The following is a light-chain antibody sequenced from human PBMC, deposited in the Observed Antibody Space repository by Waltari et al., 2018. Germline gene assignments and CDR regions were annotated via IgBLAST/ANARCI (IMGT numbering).Light chain of an antibody. J-gene: IGKJ4*01. CDR2: DAS. CDR3: QQYDKWPLT. Sequence: SCRANQSISSYLAWYQQKPGQAPRLLIHDASTSATSIPARFGGSGSGTEFTLTISSLQSEDFAVYYCQQYDKWPLTFGGGTEVEIK. V-gene: IGKV3-15*01. CDR1: QSISSY.